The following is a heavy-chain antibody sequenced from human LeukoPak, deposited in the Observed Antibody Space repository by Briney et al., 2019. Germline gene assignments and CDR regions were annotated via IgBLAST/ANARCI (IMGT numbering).Heavy chain of an antibody. CDR3: ARGGQWELPNY. CDR1: GFIFSSYS. J-gene: IGHJ4*02. V-gene: IGHV3-21*01. CDR2: TSSASGYI. Sequence: PGGSLRLSCAASGFIFSSYSMNWVRQAPGKGLEWVSSTSSASGYIYYADSVKGRFTISRDNAQNSLYLQVNSLRAEDTAVYYCARGGQWELPNYWGQGTLVTVSS. D-gene: IGHD1-26*01.